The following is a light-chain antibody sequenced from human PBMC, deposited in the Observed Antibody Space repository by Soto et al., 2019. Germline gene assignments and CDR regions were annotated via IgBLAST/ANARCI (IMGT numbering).Light chain of an antibody. V-gene: IGLV2-11*01. CDR2: DVS. J-gene: IGLJ1*01. CDR3: CPYAATYKGYV. CDR1: SSDVGGYNY. Sequence: QSALTQPRSVSGSPGQSVTISCTGTSSDVGGYNYVSWYQHHPGRAPKLMIYDVSKRSSGVPDRFSGSKSGNTASLTISGPRVGYEADYYCCPYAATYKGYVLGTGTKVTVL.